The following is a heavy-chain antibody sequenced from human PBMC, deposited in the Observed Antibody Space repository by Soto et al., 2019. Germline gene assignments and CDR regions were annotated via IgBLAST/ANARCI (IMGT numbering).Heavy chain of an antibody. V-gene: IGHV4-61*05. CDR1: GGSISSSSYY. CDR2: MYYSGST. Sequence: SETLSLTCTVSGGSISSSSYYWGWIRQPPGKGLEWIGYMYYSGSTNYNPSLKSRVTISVDTSKKQFSLKLSSVTAADTAVYYCARGSGNYYYYGLDVWGQGTTVTVSS. D-gene: IGHD1-26*01. J-gene: IGHJ6*02. CDR3: ARGSGNYYYYGLDV.